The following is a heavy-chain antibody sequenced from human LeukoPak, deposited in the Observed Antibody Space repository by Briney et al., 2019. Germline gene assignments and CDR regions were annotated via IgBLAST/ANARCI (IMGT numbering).Heavy chain of an antibody. V-gene: IGHV3-15*01. D-gene: IGHD3-3*02. Sequence: PGGSPRLSCAASGFTFSNAWMSWVRQAPGKGLEWVGRIKSKTDGGTTDYAAPVKGRFTISRDDSKNTLYLQMNSLKTEDTAVYYCTTEGHFWSGSFYFDYWGQGTLVTVSS. CDR2: IKSKTDGGTT. CDR3: TTEGHFWSGSFYFDY. J-gene: IGHJ4*02. CDR1: GFTFSNAW.